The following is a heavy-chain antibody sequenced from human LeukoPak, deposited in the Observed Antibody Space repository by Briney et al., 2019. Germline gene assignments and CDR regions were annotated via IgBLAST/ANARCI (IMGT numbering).Heavy chain of an antibody. CDR3: ASSGYYYDSSGSRDFDY. CDR2: IYSGGST. V-gene: IGHV3-66*01. J-gene: IGHJ4*02. Sequence: PGGSLRLSCAASGFTVSSNYMSWVRQAPGKGLEWVSVIYSGGSTYYADSVKGRFTISRDNSKNTLYLQMNSLRAEDTAVYYCASSGYYYDSSGSRDFDYWGQGTLVTVSS. CDR1: GFTVSSNY. D-gene: IGHD3-22*01.